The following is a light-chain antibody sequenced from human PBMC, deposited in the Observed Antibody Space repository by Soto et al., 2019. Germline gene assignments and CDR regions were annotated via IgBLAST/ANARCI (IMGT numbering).Light chain of an antibody. CDR2: DAS. J-gene: IGKJ2*02. CDR1: QDIRSN. V-gene: IGKV3-11*01. Sequence: EIVLTQSPATLPLSPGERATLSCRASQDIRSNLAWYQQRPGQAPRLLLYDASKRATGIPARFSGSGSGTDFTLTISSLELEDFAVYYCQQRRGTFGQGTKLEI. CDR3: QQRRGT.